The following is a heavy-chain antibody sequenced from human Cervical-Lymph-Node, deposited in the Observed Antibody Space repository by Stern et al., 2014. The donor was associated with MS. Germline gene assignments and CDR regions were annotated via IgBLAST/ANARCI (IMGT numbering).Heavy chain of an antibody. J-gene: IGHJ3*01. CDR3: VRRRDSAGYDTFDL. D-gene: IGHD3-22*01. CDR2: IYPADSDT. V-gene: IGHV5-51*01. CDR1: GYTFSNFW. Sequence: VQLVESGAEVKKPGESLKISCRPYGYTFSNFWIGWVRQMPGKGLEWMGVIYPADSDTTYSPSFQGQVTISADESISTAYLQWRSLKASDTAMYYCVRRRDSAGYDTFDLWGQGTMLIVSS.